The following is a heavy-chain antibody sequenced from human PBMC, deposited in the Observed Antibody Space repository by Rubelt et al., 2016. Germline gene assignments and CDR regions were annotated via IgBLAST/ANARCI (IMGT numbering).Heavy chain of an antibody. CDR1: TFSSYA. CDR3: ARDARITGTYYFDY. D-gene: IGHD1-20*01. CDR2: IIPILGIA. J-gene: IGHJ4*02. V-gene: IGHV1-69*10. Sequence: TFSSYAISWVRQAPGQGLEWMGGIIPILGIANYAQKFQGRVTITADKSTSTAYMELSSLRSEDTAVYYCARDARITGTYYFDYWGQGTLVTVSS.